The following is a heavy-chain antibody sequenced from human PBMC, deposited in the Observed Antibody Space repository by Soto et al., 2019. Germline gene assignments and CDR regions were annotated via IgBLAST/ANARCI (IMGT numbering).Heavy chain of an antibody. D-gene: IGHD2-2*01. CDR3: ARETIVVVPGGVEFYSSHGMDV. V-gene: IGHV1-18*04. Sequence: QVQLVQSGAEVRKPGASVKVSCKASGYAFTTYGISWVRQAPGQGLEWVGWISAYNGNTKYAQKLQGRVTMTTDTSTTTAYMELRSLRSDDTAVYYCARETIVVVPGGVEFYSSHGMDVWGQGTTVTVSS. J-gene: IGHJ6*02. CDR1: GYAFTTYG. CDR2: ISAYNGNT.